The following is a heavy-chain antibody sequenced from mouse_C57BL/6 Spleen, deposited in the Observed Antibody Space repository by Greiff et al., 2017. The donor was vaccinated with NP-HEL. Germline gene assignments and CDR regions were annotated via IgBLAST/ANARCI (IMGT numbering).Heavy chain of an antibody. CDR1: GYTFTDYY. Sequence: QVHVKQSGAELVRPGASVKLSCKASGYTFTDYYINWVKQRPGQGLEWIARIYPGSGNTYYNEKFKGKATLTAEKSSSTAYMQLSSLTSEDSAVYFWASYGSREAWFAYWGQGTLVTVSA. CDR3: ASYGSREAWFAY. J-gene: IGHJ3*01. V-gene: IGHV1-76*01. D-gene: IGHD1-1*01. CDR2: IYPGSGNT.